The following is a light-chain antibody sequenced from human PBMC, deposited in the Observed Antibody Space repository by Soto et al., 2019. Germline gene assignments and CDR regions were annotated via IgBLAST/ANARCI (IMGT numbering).Light chain of an antibody. Sequence: QPVLTQSPSASASLGASVKLTCTLSSGYSSFAIVWHQQQPQKGPRYLMKLNSDGSHTKGDGIPDRFSGSSSGAERYLTISSLQSEDEADYYCQTWGSGVRVFGGGTKLTVL. V-gene: IGLV4-69*01. CDR3: QTWGSGVRV. CDR2: LNSDGSH. J-gene: IGLJ3*02. CDR1: SGYSSFA.